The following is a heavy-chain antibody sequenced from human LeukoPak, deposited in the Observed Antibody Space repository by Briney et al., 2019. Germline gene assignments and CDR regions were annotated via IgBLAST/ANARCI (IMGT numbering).Heavy chain of an antibody. J-gene: IGHJ4*02. V-gene: IGHV3-30*18. D-gene: IGHD6-13*01. CDR3: AKDKGSSWSFDY. CDR2: ISYDGSNK. CDR1: GFTLSSYG. Sequence: GGSLRLSCAASGFTLSSYGMHWVRQAPGKGLEWVAVISYDGSNKYYADSVKGRFTISRDNSKNTLYLQMNSLRAEDTAVYYCAKDKGSSWSFDYWGQGTLVTVSS.